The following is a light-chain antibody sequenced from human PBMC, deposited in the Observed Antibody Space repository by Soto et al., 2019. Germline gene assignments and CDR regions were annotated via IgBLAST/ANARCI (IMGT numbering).Light chain of an antibody. Sequence: SSELTQPPSVSVAPEKTATITCGGNNIGNKRVHWYRQKPGQAPVLLISYDSDRPSGIPERFSGSNSENTATLTISRVEAGDEADYYCQVWDIMTDNYVFGSGTKLTVL. CDR1: NIGNKR. V-gene: IGLV3-21*04. J-gene: IGLJ1*01. CDR2: YDS. CDR3: QVWDIMTDNYV.